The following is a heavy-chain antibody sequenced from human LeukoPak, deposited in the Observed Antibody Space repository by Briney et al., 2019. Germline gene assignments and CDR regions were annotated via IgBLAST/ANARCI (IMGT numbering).Heavy chain of an antibody. D-gene: IGHD1-26*01. J-gene: IGHJ6*03. Sequence: GRSLRLSCAASGFTFSSYGMHWVRQAPGKGLEWVSGISGSGGSTYYADSVKGRFTISRDSSKNTVYLQMNSLRVEDTAVYYCAKSGAGYYYMDVWGKGTTVTVSS. CDR3: AKSGAGYYYMDV. V-gene: IGHV3-23*01. CDR2: ISGSGGST. CDR1: GFTFSSYG.